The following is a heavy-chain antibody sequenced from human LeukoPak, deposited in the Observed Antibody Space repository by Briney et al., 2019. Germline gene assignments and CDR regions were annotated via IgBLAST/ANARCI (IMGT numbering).Heavy chain of an antibody. J-gene: IGHJ5*02. CDR2: IYTSGST. Sequence: SETLSLTCTVSGCSLSSYYWSWIRQPAGKGLEWIGRIYTSGSTNYNPSLKSRVTMSVDTSKNQFSLKLSSVTAADTAVYYCARDTPCSGGSCYLVPWFDPWGQGTLVTVSS. CDR1: GCSLSSYY. CDR3: ARDTPCSGGSCYLVPWFDP. D-gene: IGHD2-15*01. V-gene: IGHV4-4*07.